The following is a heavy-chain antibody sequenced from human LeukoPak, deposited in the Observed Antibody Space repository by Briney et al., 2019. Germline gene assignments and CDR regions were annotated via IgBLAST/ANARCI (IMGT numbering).Heavy chain of an antibody. J-gene: IGHJ6*02. CDR3: ARGGLGVAAPYYYGMDV. Sequence: ASVKVSCKASGYTFTSYDINWVRQATGQGLEWMGWMNPNSGNTGYAQKFQGRVTMTRNTSISTAYMELSSLRSEDTAVYYCARGGLGVAAPYYYGMDVWGQGTTVTVSS. D-gene: IGHD6-19*01. CDR2: MNPNSGNT. V-gene: IGHV1-8*01. CDR1: GYTFTSYD.